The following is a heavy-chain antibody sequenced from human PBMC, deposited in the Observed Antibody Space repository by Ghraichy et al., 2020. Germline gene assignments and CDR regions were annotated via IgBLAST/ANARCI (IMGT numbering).Heavy chain of an antibody. CDR3: AKAPMVRGSTRFDP. D-gene: IGHD3-10*01. CDR2: ISWNSGSI. V-gene: IGHV3-9*01. CDR1: GFTFDDYA. J-gene: IGHJ5*02. Sequence: GGSLRLSCAASGFTFDDYAMHWVRQAPGKGLEWVSGISWNSGSIGYADSVKGRFTISRDNAKNSLYLQMNSLRAEDTASYYCAKAPMVRGSTRFDPWGQGTLVTVSS.